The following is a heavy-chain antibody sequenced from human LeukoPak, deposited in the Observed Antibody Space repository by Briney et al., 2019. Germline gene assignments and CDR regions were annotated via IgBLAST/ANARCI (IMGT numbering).Heavy chain of an antibody. D-gene: IGHD2-15*01. CDR2: IYSGGST. V-gene: IGHV3-53*01. CDR1: GFTVSHYY. CDR3: AKNALLGHPYYYMDV. Sequence: PGGSLRLSCAASGFTVSHYYMTWVRQAPGRGLECVSVIYSGGSTYSADSVKGRFTISRDNSKNTLYMQMNSLRAEDTAIYYCAKNALLGHPYYYMDVWGKGTTVTVSS. J-gene: IGHJ6*03.